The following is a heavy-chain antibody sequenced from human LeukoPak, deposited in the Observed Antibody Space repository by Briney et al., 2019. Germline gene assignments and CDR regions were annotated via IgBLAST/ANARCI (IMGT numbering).Heavy chain of an antibody. CDR3: ARVYEYYDYVWGSNRQADY. Sequence: ASVKVSTKPSGYTFTSYGISWVRQAPGQGLEWMGWISAYNGNTNYAQKLQGRVTMTTDTSTSTAYMELRSLRSDDTAVYYCARVYEYYDYVWGSNRQADYWGQGTLLTVSS. J-gene: IGHJ4*02. CDR2: ISAYNGNT. D-gene: IGHD3-16*02. CDR1: GYTFTSYG. V-gene: IGHV1-18*01.